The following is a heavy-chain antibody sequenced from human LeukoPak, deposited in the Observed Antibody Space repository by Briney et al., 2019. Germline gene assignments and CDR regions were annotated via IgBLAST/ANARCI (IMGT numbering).Heavy chain of an antibody. J-gene: IGHJ4*02. CDR2: IYYSGST. CDR3: ARVGYCSGGSCYSLVN. Sequence: SETLSPTCTVSGGSISSYYWSWIRQPPGKGLEWIGYIYYSGSTNYNPSLKSRVTISVDTSKNQFSLKLSSVTAADTAVYYCARVGYCSGGSCYSLVNWGQGTLVTVSS. CDR1: GGSISSYY. V-gene: IGHV4-59*01. D-gene: IGHD2-15*01.